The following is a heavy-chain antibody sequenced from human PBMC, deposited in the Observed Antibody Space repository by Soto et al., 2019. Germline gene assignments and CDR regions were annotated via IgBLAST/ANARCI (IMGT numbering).Heavy chain of an antibody. J-gene: IGHJ5*02. CDR3: ASDGAGGSYYGRTKWFDP. V-gene: IGHV4-4*02. D-gene: IGHD1-26*01. CDR1: GGSISSSNC. Sequence: SETLSLTCAVSGGSISSSNCWSWVRQPPGKGLEWIGEIYHSVSTNYNPSLKSRVTISVDKSKNQFSLKLSSVTAADTAVYYCASDGAGGSYYGRTKWFDPWGQGTLVPVSS. CDR2: IYHSVST.